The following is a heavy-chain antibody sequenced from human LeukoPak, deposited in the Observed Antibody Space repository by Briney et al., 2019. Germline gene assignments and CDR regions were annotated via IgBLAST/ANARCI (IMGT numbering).Heavy chain of an antibody. V-gene: IGHV1-69*13. J-gene: IGHJ4*02. Sequence: GASVKVSCKASGYTFTGYYMHWVRQAPGQGLEWMGGIIPIFGTANYAQKFQGRVTITADESTSTAYMELGSLRSEDTAVYYCARGSLEMATIDYWGQGTLVTVSS. CDR2: IIPIFGTA. D-gene: IGHD5-24*01. CDR3: ARGSLEMATIDY. CDR1: GYTFTGYY.